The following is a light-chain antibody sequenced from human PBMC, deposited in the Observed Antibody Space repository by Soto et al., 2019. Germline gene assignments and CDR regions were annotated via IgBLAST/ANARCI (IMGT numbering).Light chain of an antibody. CDR3: QQYNSYPYT. J-gene: IGKJ2*01. V-gene: IGKV3D-15*01. Sequence: EIVMTQSPGTLSVSPGERATLSCGASQSVSTNLAWYQQKPGQAPRLLIYGASTRATGIPARFSGSGSGTDFTLTISSLQSEDFAVYYCQQYNSYPYTFGQGTKLEIK. CDR2: GAS. CDR1: QSVSTN.